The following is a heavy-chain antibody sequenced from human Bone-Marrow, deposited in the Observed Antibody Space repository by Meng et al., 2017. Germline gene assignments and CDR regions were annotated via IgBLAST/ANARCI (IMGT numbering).Heavy chain of an antibody. V-gene: IGHV3-30*04. Sequence: GESLKISCAASGFTFSSYAMHWVRQAPGKGLEWVAVISYDGSNKYYADSVKGRFTISGDNSKNTLYLQMNSLRAEDTAVYYCARGGIAAAGTGDYYYGMDVWGQGTTVTVSS. CDR2: ISYDGSNK. CDR1: GFTFSSYA. CDR3: ARGGIAAAGTGDYYYGMDV. J-gene: IGHJ6*02. D-gene: IGHD6-13*01.